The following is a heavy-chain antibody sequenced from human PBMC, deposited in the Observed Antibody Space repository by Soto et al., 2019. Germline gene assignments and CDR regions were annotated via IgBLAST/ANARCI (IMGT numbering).Heavy chain of an antibody. J-gene: IGHJ4*02. CDR2: IWYDGSNK. V-gene: IGHV3-33*01. CDR3: ARDRDPMTTVTEIGC. CDR1: GFTFSNYG. Sequence: GGSLRLSCAAYGFTFSNYGMHWVRQAPGKGLEWVAVIWYDGSNKYYGDSVKGRFTISRDNSKNTLYLQMNSLRGEDMAVYYCARDRDPMTTVTEIGCWGQGTLVTVS. D-gene: IGHD4-17*01.